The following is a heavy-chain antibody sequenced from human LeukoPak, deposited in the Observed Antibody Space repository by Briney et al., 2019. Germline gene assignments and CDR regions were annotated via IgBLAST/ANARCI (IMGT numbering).Heavy chain of an antibody. J-gene: IGHJ5*02. CDR1: GGSFRGYY. Sequence: SETLSLTCAVYGGSFRGYYWTLIRQTPGKGLEWIGEISHTGLTGSNPSLKSRVTIFVDSSKKQFSLRMTSLTAADTGVYYCARVPEIAARPCDTWGPGTLVTVSS. CDR2: ISHTGLT. D-gene: IGHD1-1*01. CDR3: ARVPEIAARPCDT. V-gene: IGHV4-34*01.